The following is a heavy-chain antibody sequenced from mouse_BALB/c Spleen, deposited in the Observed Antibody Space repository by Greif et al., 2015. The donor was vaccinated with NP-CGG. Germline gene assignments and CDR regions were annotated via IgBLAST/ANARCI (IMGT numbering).Heavy chain of an antibody. V-gene: IGHV14-3*02. J-gene: IGHJ3*01. Sequence: EVKLMESGAELVKPGASVKLSCTASGFNIKDTYMHWVKQRPEQGLEWIGRIDPANGNTKYDPKFQGKATITADTSSNTAYLQLSSLTSEDTAVYYCARDGYQGWFAYWGQGTLVTVSA. CDR2: IDPANGNT. CDR3: ARDGYQGWFAY. CDR1: GFNIKDTY. D-gene: IGHD2-3*01.